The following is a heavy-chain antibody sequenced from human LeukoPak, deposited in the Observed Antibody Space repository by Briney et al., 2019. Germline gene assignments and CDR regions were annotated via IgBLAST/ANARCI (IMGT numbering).Heavy chain of an antibody. V-gene: IGHV3-11*01. J-gene: IGHJ4*02. CDR2: ISSSGSTI. CDR3: ARDHVLCSGGSCYSGGFDY. CDR1: GFTFSDYY. Sequence: RGSLRLSCAASGFTFSDYYMSWIRQAPGKGLEWVSYISSSGSTIYYADSVKGRFTISRGNAKNSLYLQMNSLRAEDTAVYYCARDHVLCSGGSCYSGGFDYWGQGTLVTVSS. D-gene: IGHD2-15*01.